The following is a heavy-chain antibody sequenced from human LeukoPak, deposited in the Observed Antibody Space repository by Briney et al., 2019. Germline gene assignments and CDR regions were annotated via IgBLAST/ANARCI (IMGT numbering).Heavy chain of an antibody. CDR1: GGSISSGSYY. J-gene: IGHJ4*02. CDR2: IYTSGST. D-gene: IGHD1-26*01. CDR3: ARLGHSGSFPAIDY. Sequence: SETLSLTCTVSGGSISSGSYYWSWIRQPAGKGLEWIGRIYTSGSTNYNPSLKSRVTISVDTSKNQFSLKLSSVTAADTAVYYCARLGHSGSFPAIDYWGQGTLVTVSS. V-gene: IGHV4-61*02.